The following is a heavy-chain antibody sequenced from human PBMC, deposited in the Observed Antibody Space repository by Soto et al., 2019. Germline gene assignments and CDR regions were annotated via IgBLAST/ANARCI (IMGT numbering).Heavy chain of an antibody. Sequence: GGSLRLSCAASGFTFSTYGMHWVRQAPGKGLEWVAVIWNDGSNKYYADSVKGRFTISRDNSKNTVYLQMNSLRAEDTAVYYCARGLDCSSIIFHAPGIHGYHYYQMDVRARGTTVTVSS. CDR2: IWNDGSNK. D-gene: IGHD2-2*01. CDR1: GFTFSTYG. CDR3: ARGLDCSSIIFHAPGIHGYHYYQMDV. J-gene: IGHJ6*03. V-gene: IGHV3-33*01.